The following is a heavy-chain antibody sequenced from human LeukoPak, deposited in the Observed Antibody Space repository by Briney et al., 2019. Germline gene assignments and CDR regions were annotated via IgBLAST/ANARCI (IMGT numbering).Heavy chain of an antibody. J-gene: IGHJ5*02. D-gene: IGHD2-15*01. Sequence: GGSLRLSCAASGFTFSSYGMHWVRQAPGKGLVGVAFIRYDGSNKYYADSVKGRFTISRDDAKNSVYLQMNSLRGEDTAVYYCARDIGYCSGCSCYRWFETWGQGTLVTVSS. CDR3: ARDIGYCSGCSCYRWFET. CDR1: GFTFSSYG. CDR2: IRYDGSNK. V-gene: IGHV3-30*02.